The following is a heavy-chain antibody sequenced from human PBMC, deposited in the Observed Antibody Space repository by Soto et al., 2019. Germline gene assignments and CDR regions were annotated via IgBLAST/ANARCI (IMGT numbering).Heavy chain of an antibody. CDR1: GGSMSSSNW. Sequence: SEMLSLTCTVSGGSMSSSNWWSWVRQSPGKGLEWIGEAHHSGRTNYNPSLKSRVTISVDKSKNQFSLKLSSVTAADTAVYYCARVSYGGSYYVGDYYYYGMDVWGQGTTVTVSS. J-gene: IGHJ6*02. CDR3: ARVSYGGSYYVGDYYYYGMDV. V-gene: IGHV4-4*02. CDR2: AHHSGRT. D-gene: IGHD1-26*01.